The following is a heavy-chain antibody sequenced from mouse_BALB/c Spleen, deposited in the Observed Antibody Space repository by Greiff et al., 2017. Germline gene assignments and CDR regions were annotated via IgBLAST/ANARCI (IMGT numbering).Heavy chain of an antibody. V-gene: IGHV5-4*02. J-gene: IGHJ3*01. Sequence: EVHLVESGGGLVKPGGSLKLSCAASGFTFSDYYMYWVRQTPEKRLEWVATISDGGSYTYYPDSVKGRFTISRDNAKNNLYLQMSSLKSEDTAMYYCARDYYGSRIFAYWGQGTLVTVSA. D-gene: IGHD1-1*01. CDR3: ARDYYGSRIFAY. CDR1: GFTFSDYY. CDR2: ISDGGSYT.